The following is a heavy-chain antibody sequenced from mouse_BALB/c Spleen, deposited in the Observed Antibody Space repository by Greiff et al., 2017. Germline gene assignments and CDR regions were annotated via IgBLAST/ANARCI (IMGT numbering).Heavy chain of an antibody. CDR1: GYSFTGYN. D-gene: IGHD2-14*01. CDR2: IDPYYGGT. Sequence: VQLKESGPELEKPGASVKISCKASGYSFTGYNMNWVKQSNGKSLEWIGNIDPYYGGTSYNQKFKGKATLTVDKSSSTAYMQLKSLTSEDSAVYYCASGNRYDGGDYFDYWGQGTTLTVSS. V-gene: IGHV1-39*01. J-gene: IGHJ2*01. CDR3: ASGNRYDGGDYFDY.